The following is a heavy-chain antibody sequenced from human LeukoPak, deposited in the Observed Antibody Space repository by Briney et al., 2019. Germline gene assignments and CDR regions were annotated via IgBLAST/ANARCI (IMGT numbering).Heavy chain of an antibody. J-gene: IGHJ6*03. CDR1: GGSTSSYY. V-gene: IGHV4-59*12. Sequence: SETLSLTCTVSGGSTSSYYWSWIRQPPGKGLEWIGSIYYSGSTYYNPSLKSRVTISVDTSKNQFSLKLSSVTAADTAVYYCARDAHYYDSSGPRHRPYYMDVWGKGTTVTVSS. CDR3: ARDAHYYDSSGPRHRPYYMDV. CDR2: IYYSGST. D-gene: IGHD3-22*01.